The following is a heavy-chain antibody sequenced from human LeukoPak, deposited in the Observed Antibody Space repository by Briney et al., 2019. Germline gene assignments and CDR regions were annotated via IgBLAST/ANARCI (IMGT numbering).Heavy chain of an antibody. J-gene: IGHJ3*02. CDR3: AKGRRLGVDAFDI. D-gene: IGHD3-10*01. CDR1: GFTFSSYA. V-gene: IGHV3-23*01. CDR2: ISHSGGST. Sequence: GGSLRLSCAASGFTFSSYAMSWVRQAPGKGLEWVSAISHSGGSTYYADSVKGRFTISRDNSKNTLYLQMNSLRAEDTAVYYCAKGRRLGVDAFDIWGQGTMVTVSS.